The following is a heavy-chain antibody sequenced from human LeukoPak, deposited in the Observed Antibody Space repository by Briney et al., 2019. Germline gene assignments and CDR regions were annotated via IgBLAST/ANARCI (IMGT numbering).Heavy chain of an antibody. D-gene: IGHD2/OR15-2a*01. CDR2: INAGSHST. V-gene: IGHV3-48*01. Sequence: GGSLRLSCAASGFTVSSNYMSWVRQAPGKGLEWISYINAGSHSTYYADSVKGRFTVSRDNAKNSLYLRMNSLRVEDTAIYYCARNTRFLPSYIPEVMDVWGLGTTVIVS. CDR1: GFTVSSNY. CDR3: ARNTRFLPSYIPEVMDV. J-gene: IGHJ6*02.